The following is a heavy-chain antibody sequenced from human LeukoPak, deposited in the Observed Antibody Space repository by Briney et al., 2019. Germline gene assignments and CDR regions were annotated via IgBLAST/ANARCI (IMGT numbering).Heavy chain of an antibody. CDR3: AKWKTYYYDSSGYYSYADSYYFDY. CDR1: GFTLSSYA. CDR2: ISGSGGST. J-gene: IGHJ4*02. D-gene: IGHD3-22*01. Sequence: GGSLRLSCAASGFTLSSYAMSWVRQAPGKGLEWVSAISGSGGSTYYADSVKGRFTISRDNSKNTLYLQMNSLRAEDTAVYYCAKWKTYYYDSSGYYSYADSYYFDYWGQGTLVTVSS. V-gene: IGHV3-23*01.